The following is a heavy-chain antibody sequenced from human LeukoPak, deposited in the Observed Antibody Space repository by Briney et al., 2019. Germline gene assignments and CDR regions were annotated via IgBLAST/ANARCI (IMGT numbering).Heavy chain of an antibody. J-gene: IGHJ4*02. V-gene: IGHV3-21*01. CDR2: ISSSSSYI. D-gene: IGHD1-26*01. Sequence: PGGSLRLSCAASGFTFSSYSMNWVRQAPGNGLEWVSSISSSSSYIYYADSVKGRFTISRDNAKNSLYLQMNSLRAEDTAVYYCARSYSGSYIFDYWGQGTLVTASS. CDR1: GFTFSSYS. CDR3: ARSYSGSYIFDY.